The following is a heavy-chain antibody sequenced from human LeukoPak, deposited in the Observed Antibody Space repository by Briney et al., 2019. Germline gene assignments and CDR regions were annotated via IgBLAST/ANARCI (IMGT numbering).Heavy chain of an antibody. V-gene: IGHV3-30-3*01. CDR2: ISYDGSNK. CDR3: ARGGGLSEMATINY. D-gene: IGHD5-24*01. Sequence: GGSLRLSCAASGFTFSSYAMHWVRQAPGKGLEWVAVISYDGSNKYYADSVKGRFTISRDNSKNTLYLQMNSLRAEDTAVYYCARGGGLSEMATINYWGQGTLVTVSS. J-gene: IGHJ4*02. CDR1: GFTFSSYA.